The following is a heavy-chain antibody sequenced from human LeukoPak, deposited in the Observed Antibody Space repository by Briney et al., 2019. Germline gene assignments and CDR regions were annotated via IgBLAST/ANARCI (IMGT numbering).Heavy chain of an antibody. CDR1: GGSISSYY. CDR3: ARVKATVLVPLFDY. CDR2: IYYSGST. D-gene: IGHD4-17*01. J-gene: IGHJ4*02. V-gene: IGHV4-59*01. Sequence: PSETLSLTCTVSGGSISSYYWSWIRQPPGKGLEWIEYIYYSGSTNYNPSLKSRVTISVDTSKNQFSLRLNSVTAADTAVYYCARVKATVLVPLFDYWGQGALVSVSS.